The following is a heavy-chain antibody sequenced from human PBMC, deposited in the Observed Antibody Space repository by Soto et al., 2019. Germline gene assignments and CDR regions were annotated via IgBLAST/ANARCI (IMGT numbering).Heavy chain of an antibody. CDR2: IKQDGSEK. J-gene: IGHJ4*02. CDR3: ASRSNCSGGSCYFDY. V-gene: IGHV3-7*03. D-gene: IGHD2-15*01. CDR1: GFTFSSYW. Sequence: GSLRLSCAASGFTFSSYWMSWVRQAPGKGLEWVANIKQDGSEKYYVDSVKGRFTISRDNAKNSLYLQMNSLRAEDTAVYYCASRSNCSGGSCYFDYWGQGTLVTVSS.